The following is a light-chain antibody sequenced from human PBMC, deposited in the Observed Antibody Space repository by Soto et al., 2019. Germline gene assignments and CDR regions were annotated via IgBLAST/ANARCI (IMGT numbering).Light chain of an antibody. V-gene: IGLV2-14*01. CDR3: TSYTTRSTLV. J-gene: IGLJ1*01. CDR2: DVS. Sequence: QSALTQPASVSGSPGQSISISGTGTSSDIGGYNYVSWYQQYPGKAPKLMIYDVSNRPSGVSNRFSGSKSGNTASLTISGLQAEDEADYYCTSYTTRSTLVFGTGTKVTVL. CDR1: SSDIGGYNY.